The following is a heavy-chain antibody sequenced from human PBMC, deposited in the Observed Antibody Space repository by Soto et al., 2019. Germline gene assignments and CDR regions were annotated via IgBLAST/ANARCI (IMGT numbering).Heavy chain of an antibody. Sequence: EVQLLQSGGGLVQPGMSLRISCVASGFSFSSYAMSWVRQAPGKGLEWDSSTSGSGGSAYYADSVKGRFTIARDNSKNTLHLEVSSLRAEDTAVYYCAKGGGLRNQLLYGYYFHGMDVWGQGTTVTVSS. J-gene: IGHJ6*02. V-gene: IGHV3-23*01. CDR1: GFSFSSYA. D-gene: IGHD3-10*01. CDR3: AKGGGLRNQLLYGYYFHGMDV. CDR2: TSGSGGSA.